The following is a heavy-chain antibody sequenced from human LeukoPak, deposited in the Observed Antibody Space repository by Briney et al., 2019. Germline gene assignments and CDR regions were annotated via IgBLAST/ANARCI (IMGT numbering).Heavy chain of an antibody. V-gene: IGHV4-39*07. J-gene: IGHJ4*02. CDR3: ARRWGGYYDSSGFDY. CDR1: GGSISSSSYY. Sequence: SETLSLTCTVSGGSISSSSYYWGWIRQPPGKGLEWIGSIYYSGSTYYNPSLKSRVTILVDVDTSKNQFSLKLSSVTAADTAVYYCARRWGGYYDSSGFDYWGQGTLVTVSS. D-gene: IGHD3-22*01. CDR2: IYYSGST.